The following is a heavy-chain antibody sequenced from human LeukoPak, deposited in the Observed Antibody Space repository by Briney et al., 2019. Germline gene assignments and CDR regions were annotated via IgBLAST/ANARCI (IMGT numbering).Heavy chain of an antibody. D-gene: IGHD3-10*01. CDR1: GGSFSGYY. CDR3: ATDGMVRGPDAWFDS. V-gene: IGHV4-34*01. Sequence: SETLSLTCAVYGGSFSGYYWTWIRQPPGKGLEWIGEIDHSGSTNYNPSLKSRVTISVDTSKNQFSLKLSSVTAADTAVYYCATDGMVRGPDAWFDSWGQGTLVTVSS. J-gene: IGHJ5*01. CDR2: IDHSGST.